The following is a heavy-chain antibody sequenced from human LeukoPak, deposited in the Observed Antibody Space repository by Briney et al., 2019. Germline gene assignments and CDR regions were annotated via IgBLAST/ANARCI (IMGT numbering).Heavy chain of an antibody. CDR1: GFTFDDYA. CDR2: ISWNSGSI. D-gene: IGHD3-16*01. V-gene: IGHV3-9*01. Sequence: GGSLRLSCAASGFTFDDYAMHWVRQAPGKGLEWVSGISWNSGSIGYADSVKGRFTISRDNAKNSLYLQMNSLRAEDTAVYYCAKQRYGGEDYWGQGTLVTVSS. CDR3: AKQRYGGEDY. J-gene: IGHJ4*02.